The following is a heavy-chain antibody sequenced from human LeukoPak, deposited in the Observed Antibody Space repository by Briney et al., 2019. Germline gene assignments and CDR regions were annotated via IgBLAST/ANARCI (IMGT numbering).Heavy chain of an antibody. D-gene: IGHD3-3*01. CDR3: ARVLRNYDFWSGYPYYYYYGMDV. CDR2: INHSGST. Sequence: PSETLSLTCAVYGGSFSGYYWSWIRQPPGKGLEWIGEINHSGSTNYNPSLKSRVTISVDTSKNQFSLKLSSVTAADTAVYYCARVLRNYDFWSGYPYYYYYGMDVWGQGTTVTVSS. J-gene: IGHJ6*02. CDR1: GGSFSGYY. V-gene: IGHV4-34*01.